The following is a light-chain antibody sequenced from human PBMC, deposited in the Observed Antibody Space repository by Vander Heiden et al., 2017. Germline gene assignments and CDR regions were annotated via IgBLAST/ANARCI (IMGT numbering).Light chain of an antibody. CDR2: DAS. CDR3: QQRSNWLWT. J-gene: IGKJ1*01. Sequence: ELVLTQSPATLCLSPGERATLSCRASQSVSSYLAWYQQKPGQAPRLLIYDASNRATGIPARFSGSGSWTDFTLTISSLEPEDFAVYYCQQRSNWLWTFGQGTKVEIK. V-gene: IGKV3-11*01. CDR1: QSVSSY.